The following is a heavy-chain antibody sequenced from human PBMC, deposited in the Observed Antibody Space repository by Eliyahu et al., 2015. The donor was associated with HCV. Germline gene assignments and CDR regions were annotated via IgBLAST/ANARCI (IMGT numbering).Heavy chain of an antibody. CDR1: GFTFSSYS. D-gene: IGHD4-11*01. V-gene: IGHV3-21*01. CDR3: ARDPDYIERFDP. J-gene: IGHJ5*02. Sequence: EVQLVESGGGLVKPGGSLRLSCAASGFTFSSYSMNWVRQAPGKGLEWVSSISSSSSYIYYADSVKGRFTISRDNAKNSLYLQMNTLRAEDTAVYYCARDPDYIERFDPWGQGTLVTVSS. CDR2: ISSSSSYI.